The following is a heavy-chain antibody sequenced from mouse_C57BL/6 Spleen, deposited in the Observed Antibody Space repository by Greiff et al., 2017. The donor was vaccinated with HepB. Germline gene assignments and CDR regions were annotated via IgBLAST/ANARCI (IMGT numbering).Heavy chain of an antibody. J-gene: IGHJ2*01. D-gene: IGHD2-4*01. CDR2: IDPSDSET. CDR1: GYTFTSYW. Sequence: QVQLKQPGAELVRPGSSVKLSCKASGYTFTSYWMHWVKQRPIQGLEWIGNIDPSDSETHYNQKFKDKATLTVDKSSSTAYMQLSSLTSEDSAVYYCARGNYDYEKPGFDYWGQGTTLTVSS. V-gene: IGHV1-52*01. CDR3: ARGNYDYEKPGFDY.